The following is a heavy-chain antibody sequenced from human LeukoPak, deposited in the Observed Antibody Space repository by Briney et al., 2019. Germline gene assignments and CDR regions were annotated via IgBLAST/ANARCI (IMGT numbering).Heavy chain of an antibody. V-gene: IGHV4-59*01. D-gene: IGHD1-26*01. Sequence: SETLSLTCTVSGGSISYYYWNWIRQPPGKGLEWIGYIYYSGSTNYSPSLKSRVTISVDTSKNQFSLKLSSVTAADTAVYYCARGRYSSYWGQGTLVTVSS. J-gene: IGHJ4*02. CDR2: IYYSGST. CDR1: GGSISYYY. CDR3: ARGRYSSY.